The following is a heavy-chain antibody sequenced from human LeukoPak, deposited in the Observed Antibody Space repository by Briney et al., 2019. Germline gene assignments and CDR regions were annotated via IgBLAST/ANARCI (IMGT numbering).Heavy chain of an antibody. Sequence: GGSLRLSCAASGFTFSTYAMSWVRQAPGKGLEWVSYISSSGSTIYYADSVKGRFTISRVNAKNSLYLQMNSLRAEDTAVYYRARGGYSYGYEVDYWGQGTLVTVSS. V-gene: IGHV3-48*03. D-gene: IGHD5-18*01. J-gene: IGHJ4*02. CDR3: ARGGYSYGYEVDY. CDR1: GFTFSTYA. CDR2: ISSSGSTI.